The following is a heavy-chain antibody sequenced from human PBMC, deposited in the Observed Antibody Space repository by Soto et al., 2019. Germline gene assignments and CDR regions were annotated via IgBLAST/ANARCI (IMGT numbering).Heavy chain of an antibody. CDR1: ESIFRCCG. J-gene: IGHJ4*02. CDR2: IRFDGSNE. Sequence: PGGSLRLSCEVSESIFRCCGMHWVRQAPGTGLEWVAGIRFDGSNENYADSVKGRFTISRDNSRNTVYLQMDSLRIDDTAVYYCVRDGVGTTPFFGYFDYWGQGTPVTVSS. V-gene: IGHV3-33*01. CDR3: VRDGVGTTPFFGYFDY. D-gene: IGHD1-26*01.